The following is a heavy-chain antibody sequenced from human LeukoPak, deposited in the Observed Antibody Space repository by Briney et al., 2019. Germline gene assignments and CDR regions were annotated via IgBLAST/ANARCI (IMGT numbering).Heavy chain of an antibody. V-gene: IGHV3-74*01. CDR3: ARSLGWYDY. D-gene: IGHD6-19*01. CDR2: ISSDGSST. Sequence: GGSLRLSCVASGFTISDYWMHWVRQGPGTGLVWVSRISSDGSSTSYADSMKGRFTISRDNAKNTLYLQMSSLRAEDTAVYYCARSLGWYDYWGQGTLVTVSS. CDR1: GFTISDYW. J-gene: IGHJ4*02.